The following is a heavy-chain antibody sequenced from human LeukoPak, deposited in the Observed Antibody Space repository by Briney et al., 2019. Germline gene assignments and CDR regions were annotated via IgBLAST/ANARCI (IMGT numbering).Heavy chain of an antibody. Sequence: SETLSLTCTVSGGSISSYYWSWIRQPPGKGLEWIGYIYYSGSTNYNPSLKSRVTISVDTSKNQFSLKLSSVTAADTAVYYCAREGSGYCSSTSCYFYRYYFDYWGQGTLVTVSS. J-gene: IGHJ4*02. CDR2: IYYSGST. CDR3: AREGSGYCSSTSCYFYRYYFDY. D-gene: IGHD2-2*03. CDR1: GGSISSYY. V-gene: IGHV4-59*01.